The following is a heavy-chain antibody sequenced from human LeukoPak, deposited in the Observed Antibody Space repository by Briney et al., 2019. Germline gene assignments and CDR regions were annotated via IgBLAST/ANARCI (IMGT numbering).Heavy chain of an antibody. CDR1: GGSFSGYY. CDR3: ARGGYCSGFSCYFDY. CDR2: INHSGST. V-gene: IGHV4-34*01. Sequence: SETLSLTCAVYGGSFSGYYWSWIRQPPGKGLEWIGEINHSGSTNYDPSLKSRVTISVDTSKNQFPLRLSSVTAEDTAVYYCARGGYCSGFSCYFDYWGQGTLVTVSS. D-gene: IGHD2-15*01. J-gene: IGHJ4*02.